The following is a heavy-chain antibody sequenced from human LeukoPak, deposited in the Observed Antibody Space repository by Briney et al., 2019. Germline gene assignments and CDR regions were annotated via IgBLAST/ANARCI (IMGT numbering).Heavy chain of an antibody. CDR3: AGSKGDSSGYWYYFDY. V-gene: IGHV1-2*02. J-gene: IGHJ4*02. CDR1: GYTFTGYY. CDR2: INPNSGGT. D-gene: IGHD3-22*01. Sequence: ASVKVSCKASGYTFTGYYMHWVRQAPGQGLEWMGWINPNSGGTNYAQKFQGRVTMTRDTSISTAYMELSRLRSDDTAVYYCAGSKGDSSGYWYYFDYWGQGTLVTVSS.